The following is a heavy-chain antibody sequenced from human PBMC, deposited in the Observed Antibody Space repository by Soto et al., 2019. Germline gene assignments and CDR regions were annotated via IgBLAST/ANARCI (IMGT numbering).Heavy chain of an antibody. CDR3: ARVIEVSLAQSVDAFDI. CDR1: GFTFSDYY. Sequence: NPGGSLRLSCAASGFTFSDYYMSWIRQAPGKGLEWVSYISSSGSTIYYADSVKGRFTISRDNAKNSLYLQMNSLRAEDTAVYYCARVIEVSLAQSVDAFDIWGQGTMVTVSS. CDR2: ISSSGSTI. V-gene: IGHV3-11*01. D-gene: IGHD6-6*01. J-gene: IGHJ3*02.